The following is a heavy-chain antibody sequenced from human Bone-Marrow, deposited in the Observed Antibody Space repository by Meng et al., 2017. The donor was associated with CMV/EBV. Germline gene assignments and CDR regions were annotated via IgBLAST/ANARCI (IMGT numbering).Heavy chain of an antibody. Sequence: GGSLRLSCTASGFTFDDYGMSWVRQAPGKGLEWVSGINWNGGSTGYADSVKGRFTISRDNAKNSLYLQMNSLRAEDTALYHCARGDYSYYYAMDVWGQGTTVTVSS. CDR3: ARGDYSYYYAMDV. CDR2: INWNGGST. V-gene: IGHV3-20*01. J-gene: IGHJ6*02. CDR1: GFTFDDYG. D-gene: IGHD3-10*01.